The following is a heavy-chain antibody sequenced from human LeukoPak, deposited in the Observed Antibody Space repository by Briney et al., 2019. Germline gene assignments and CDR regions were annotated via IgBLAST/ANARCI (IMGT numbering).Heavy chain of an antibody. CDR2: IIPVYGTP. CDR1: GDTFSTYA. D-gene: IGHD3-22*01. Sequence: SVKVSCKASGDTFSTYAISWVRQAPGQGLEWMGGIIPVYGTPNYAQKFQGRVTIIADQSTSTAYMELSSLRFEDTAVYYCARTRWYYHDSNGYMTYFDYWGQGTLLTVSS. J-gene: IGHJ4*02. CDR3: ARTRWYYHDSNGYMTYFDY. V-gene: IGHV1-69*01.